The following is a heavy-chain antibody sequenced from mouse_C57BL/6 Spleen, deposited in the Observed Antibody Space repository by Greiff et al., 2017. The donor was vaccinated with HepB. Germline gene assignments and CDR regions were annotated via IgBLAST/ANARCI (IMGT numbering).Heavy chain of an antibody. J-gene: IGHJ3*01. CDR2: IYPGDGDT. V-gene: IGHV1-82*01. CDR3: AGSLRGSTFAY. Sequence: VQLQQSGPELVKPGASVKISCKASGYAFSSSWMNWVKQRPGKGLEWIGRIYPGDGDTNYNGKFKGKATLTADKSSSTAYMQLSSLTSEDSAVYFCAGSLRGSTFAYWGQGTLVTVSA. CDR1: GYAFSSSW. D-gene: IGHD1-1*01.